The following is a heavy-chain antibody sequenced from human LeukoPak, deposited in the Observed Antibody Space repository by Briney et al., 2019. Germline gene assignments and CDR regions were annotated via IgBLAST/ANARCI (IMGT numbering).Heavy chain of an antibody. J-gene: IGHJ4*02. V-gene: IGHV3-20*04. Sequence: GGSLRLSCAASGFTFDDYGMSWVRQAAGKGLEWVSGINWNGGSTGYADSVKGRFTISRDNAKNSLYLQMNSLRVEATALYYCAKVYSSGWYYFDYWGQGTLVTVSS. CDR3: AKVYSSGWYYFDY. CDR1: GFTFDDYG. D-gene: IGHD6-19*01. CDR2: INWNGGST.